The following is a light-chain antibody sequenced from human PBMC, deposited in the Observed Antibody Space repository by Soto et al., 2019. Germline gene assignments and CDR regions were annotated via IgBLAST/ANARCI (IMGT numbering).Light chain of an antibody. Sequence: SVLALSPTTLSLSQGERATLSCRASHSVSSYLAWYQQKPGQAPRLLIYDASNRATGIPARFSGSGSGPQFTLPPSCIVPDHLIVYSCQQCSLMTRPFG. CDR2: DAS. CDR3: QQCSLMTRP. J-gene: IGKJ1*01. CDR1: HSVSSY. V-gene: IGKV3-11*01.